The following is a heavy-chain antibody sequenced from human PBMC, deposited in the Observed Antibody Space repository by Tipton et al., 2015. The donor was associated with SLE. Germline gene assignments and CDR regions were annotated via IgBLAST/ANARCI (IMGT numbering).Heavy chain of an antibody. CDR2: INHSGST. CDR3: ARGGRLLWFGGKFFDY. Sequence: LRLSCAVYGGSFSGYYWSWIRQPPGKGLEWIGEINHSGSTNYNPSLKSRVTISVDTSKNQFSLKLSSVTAADTAVYYCARGGRLLWFGGKFFDYWGQGTLVTVSS. J-gene: IGHJ4*02. CDR1: GGSFSGYY. D-gene: IGHD3-10*01. V-gene: IGHV4-34*01.